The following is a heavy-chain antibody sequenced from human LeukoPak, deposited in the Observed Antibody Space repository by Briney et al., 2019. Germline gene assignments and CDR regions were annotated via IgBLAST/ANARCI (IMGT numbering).Heavy chain of an antibody. J-gene: IGHJ4*02. Sequence: GGSLRLSCAASGFTFSSYWMPWVRQAPGKGLVWVSRINSDGSSTSYADSVKGRFTISRDNAKNSLYLQMNSLRAEDTAIYYCAREDDWNYEDYWGQGTLVTVSS. V-gene: IGHV3-74*01. CDR3: AREDDWNYEDY. D-gene: IGHD1-7*01. CDR1: GFTFSSYW. CDR2: INSDGSST.